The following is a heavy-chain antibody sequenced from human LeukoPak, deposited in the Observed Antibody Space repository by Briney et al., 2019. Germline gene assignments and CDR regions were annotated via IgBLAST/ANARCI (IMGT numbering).Heavy chain of an antibody. CDR3: AKPTYGDIYYFDY. CDR1: GFAFSSNA. Sequence: GGSLRLSCAASGFAFSSNAMSWVRQAPGKGLEWVSGISGSGGSTYYADSVKGRFTISRDNSKNTLCLQMNSLRAEDTAVYYCAKPTYGDIYYFDYWDQGTLVTVSS. CDR2: ISGSGGST. J-gene: IGHJ4*02. D-gene: IGHD4-17*01. V-gene: IGHV3-23*01.